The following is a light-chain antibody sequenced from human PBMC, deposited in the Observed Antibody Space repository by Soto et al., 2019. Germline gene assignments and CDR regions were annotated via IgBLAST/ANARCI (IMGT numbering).Light chain of an antibody. V-gene: IGKV1-39*01. CDR2: GAS. Sequence: DLQMTQSPSSLSASVGDRVTISCRASQNIGNLLNWYQHKQGRATKLLIYGASSLQGGVPSRFSGSGSGTEFTLTIPNLQPEDFAAYFCQTRWSFGPGTKLE. CDR3: QTRWS. CDR1: QNIGNL. J-gene: IGKJ2*01.